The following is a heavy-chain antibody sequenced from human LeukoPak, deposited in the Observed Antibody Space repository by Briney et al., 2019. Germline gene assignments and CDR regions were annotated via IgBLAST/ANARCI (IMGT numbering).Heavy chain of an antibody. D-gene: IGHD3-22*01. Sequence: SETLSLTCTVSVDSMFSYYWTWIRQPPGGGLEWIGYIYDTGRTNYSPSLKSRVTISLDRSNKQFSLRLTSVTAADTAVYYCARGRDFYDSSGYLDAFDIWGQGTMVTVSS. J-gene: IGHJ3*02. V-gene: IGHV4-59*01. CDR2: IYDTGRT. CDR1: VDSMFSYY. CDR3: ARGRDFYDSSGYLDAFDI.